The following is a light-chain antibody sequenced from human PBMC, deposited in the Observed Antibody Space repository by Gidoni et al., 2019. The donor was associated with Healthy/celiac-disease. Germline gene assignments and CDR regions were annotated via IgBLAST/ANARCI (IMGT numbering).Light chain of an antibody. J-gene: IGKJ1*01. CDR1: QSVLYSSNNKNY. V-gene: IGKV4-1*01. Sequence: DLVLTQSPHSLAVSLGERATINCKSSQSVLYSSNNKNYLAWYQQKPGQPPKLLIYWASTRESGVPDRFSGSGSGTDFTLTISSLQAEDVAVYYGQQYYSTPTFGQGTKVEIK. CDR3: QQYYSTPT. CDR2: WAS.